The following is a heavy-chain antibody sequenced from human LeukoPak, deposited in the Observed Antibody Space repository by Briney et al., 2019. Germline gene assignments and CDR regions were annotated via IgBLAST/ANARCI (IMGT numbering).Heavy chain of an antibody. CDR1: GYTFTRYG. Sequence: ASVKVSCKASGYTFTRYGITWVRQAPGQGLEWMGWISSYNGDTKYAQKAQGRVTVTTDTSTSTAYIELRSLSLDDTAVYYCARGDYGGGFDYWGQGTLVTVSS. CDR2: ISSYNGDT. J-gene: IGHJ4*02. CDR3: ARGDYGGGFDY. V-gene: IGHV1-18*01. D-gene: IGHD4-23*01.